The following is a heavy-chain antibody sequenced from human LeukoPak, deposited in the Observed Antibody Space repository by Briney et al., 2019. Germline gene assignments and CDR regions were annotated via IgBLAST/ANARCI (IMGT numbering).Heavy chain of an antibody. V-gene: IGHV3-33*01. J-gene: IGHJ6*02. D-gene: IGHD3-3*01. CDR2: IWYDGSNK. CDR1: GFTFSNYG. Sequence: PGGSLRLSCAASGFTFSNYGMHWVRQAPGKGLEWVAVIWYDGSNKYHADSVKGRFTISRDNSKNTLYLQMNSLRAEDTAVYYCARDLLYDSGYYYGMDVWGQGATVTVSS. CDR3: ARDLLYDSGYYYGMDV.